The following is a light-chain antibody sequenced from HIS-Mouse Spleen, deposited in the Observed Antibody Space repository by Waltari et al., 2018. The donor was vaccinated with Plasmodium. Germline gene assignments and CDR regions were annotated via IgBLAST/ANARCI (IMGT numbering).Light chain of an antibody. V-gene: IGKV4-1*01. CDR1: QRVLYSSNNKNY. CDR3: QQYYSTPYT. J-gene: IGKJ2*01. Sequence: DIVMTQSPDSLAVSLGERATINCKSSQRVLYSSNNKNYLDWDQKKPGQPPKLLIYWASTRESGVPDRCRGSGSGTDFTLTISSLQAEDVAVYYCQQYYSTPYTFGQGTKLEIK. CDR2: WAS.